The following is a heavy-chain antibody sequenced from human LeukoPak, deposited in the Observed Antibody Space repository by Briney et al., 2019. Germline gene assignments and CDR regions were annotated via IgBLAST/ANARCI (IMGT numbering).Heavy chain of an antibody. CDR3: ARDPEMATIGFDF. J-gene: IGHJ4*02. CDR1: GSTFTNYY. D-gene: IGHD5-24*01. Sequence: ASVKVSCKASGSTFTNYYMHWVRQAPGQGLEWMGIINPISGSTTYAQRFQGRVTMTRDTSTSTVYMELSSLRSEDTAVYYCARDPEMATIGFDFWGQGTLVTVSP. V-gene: IGHV1-46*01. CDR2: INPISGST.